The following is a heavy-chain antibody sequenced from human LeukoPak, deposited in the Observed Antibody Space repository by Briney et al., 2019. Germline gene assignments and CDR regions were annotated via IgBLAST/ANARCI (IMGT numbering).Heavy chain of an antibody. D-gene: IGHD4-17*01. CDR2: IYYSGST. V-gene: IGHV4-39*07. J-gene: IGHJ2*01. CDR3: AISLYGDYSPFDL. Sequence: SETLSLTCTVSGGSISSSSYYWGWIRQPPGKGLEWIGSIYYSGSTYYNPSLKSRVTISVDTSKNQFSLKLSSVTAADTAVYYCAISLYGDYSPFDLWGRGTLVTVSS. CDR1: GGSISSSSYY.